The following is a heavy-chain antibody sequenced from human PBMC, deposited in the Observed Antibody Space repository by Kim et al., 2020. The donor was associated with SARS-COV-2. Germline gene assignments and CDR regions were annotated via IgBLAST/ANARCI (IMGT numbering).Heavy chain of an antibody. D-gene: IGHD3-10*01. CDR3: AKDGGITMLRGVITGRNWFDP. V-gene: IGHV3-30*18. Sequence: GGSLRLSCAASGFTFSTHGMHWVRQAPGKGLEWITAISYDGSNKYYADSVQGRFTISRDNSKNTLHLQMNSLRAEDTAVYYCAKDGGITMLRGVITGRNWFDPWGQGTLVTVSS. CDR2: ISYDGSNK. CDR1: GFTFSTHG. J-gene: IGHJ5*02.